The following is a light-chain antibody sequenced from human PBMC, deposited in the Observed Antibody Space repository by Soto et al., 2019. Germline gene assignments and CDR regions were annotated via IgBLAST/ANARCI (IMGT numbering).Light chain of an antibody. CDR2: DAS. Sequence: EIVLTQSPATRSLSPGERATLSCRASQSVSSYLAWYQQKPGQAPRLLIYDASNRATGIPARFSGSGSGTDFAITISCLEPEDFAVYYCQQRSNWPRGTFGGGTKVEIK. CDR1: QSVSSY. V-gene: IGKV3-11*01. J-gene: IGKJ4*01. CDR3: QQRSNWPRGT.